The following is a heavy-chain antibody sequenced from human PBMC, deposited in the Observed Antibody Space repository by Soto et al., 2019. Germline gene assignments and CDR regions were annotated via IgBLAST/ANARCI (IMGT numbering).Heavy chain of an antibody. Sequence: EVQLVESGGGLVQPGGSLRLSCAASGFTFSSYWMHWVRQAPGKGLVWVSRINSDGSSTNYADSVKGRFTISRDNAKNTLYLEMNSLRAEDTAVYFCARGYRGSYGDGYWGQGTLVTVSS. V-gene: IGHV3-74*01. CDR1: GFTFSSYW. CDR3: ARGYRGSYGDGY. D-gene: IGHD1-26*01. J-gene: IGHJ4*02. CDR2: INSDGSST.